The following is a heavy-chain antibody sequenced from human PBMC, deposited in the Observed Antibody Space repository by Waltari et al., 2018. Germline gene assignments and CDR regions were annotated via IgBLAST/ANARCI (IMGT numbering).Heavy chain of an antibody. Sequence: EVQLVESGGGLVQPGGSLRLSCAASGFTFNAYAMNWVRQAPGKGLEWVSSVSCSGSNTYYVDSVKGRFTISRDKSKETLFLQMNSLTAEDTAIYYCSKDDRGYYKSSDDWGQGTLVTVSS. D-gene: IGHD3-22*01. J-gene: IGHJ4*02. CDR1: GFTFNAYA. CDR2: VSCSGSNT. V-gene: IGHV3-23*04. CDR3: SKDDRGYYKSSDD.